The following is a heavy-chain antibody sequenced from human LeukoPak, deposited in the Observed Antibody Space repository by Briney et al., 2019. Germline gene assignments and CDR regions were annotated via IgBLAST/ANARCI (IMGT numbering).Heavy chain of an antibody. CDR3: AKDRAWTQFWF. V-gene: IGHV3-23*01. CDR2: ITRDGVTT. D-gene: IGHD5-18*01. Sequence: GGSLRLSCAASGFTFTRYAMSWVRQAPGKGLEWVSSITRDGVTTHYADSVKGRFTISRDNSKNTVYLQMDSLRAEDTAIYYCAKDRAWTQFWFWGQGTLVTVSS. J-gene: IGHJ4*02. CDR1: GFTFTRYA.